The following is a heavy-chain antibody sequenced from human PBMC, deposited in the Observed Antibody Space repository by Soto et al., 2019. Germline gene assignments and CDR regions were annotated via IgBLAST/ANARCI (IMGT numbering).Heavy chain of an antibody. CDR3: AKETYGDFNYYYYYMDV. Sequence: GGSLRLSCAASGFTFSSYAMSWVRQAPGKGLELVSAISGSGGSTYYADSVKGRFTISRDNSKNTLYLQMNSLRAEDTAVYYCAKETYGDFNYYYYYMDVWGKGTTVTVSS. D-gene: IGHD4-17*01. CDR2: ISGSGGST. J-gene: IGHJ6*03. CDR1: GFTFSSYA. V-gene: IGHV3-23*01.